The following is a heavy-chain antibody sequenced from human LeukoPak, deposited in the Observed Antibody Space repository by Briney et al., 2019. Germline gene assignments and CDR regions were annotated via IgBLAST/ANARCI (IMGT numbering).Heavy chain of an antibody. Sequence: GGSLRLSCAASGFTFSDYYMSWIRQAPGKGLEWVSYISNSDNAIYYADSVKGRFTISRDNAKNSLYLQMNSLRAEDTAIYYCARAEKTFDIWGQGTMVTVSS. CDR3: ARAEKTFDI. V-gene: IGHV3-11*04. J-gene: IGHJ3*02. CDR1: GFTFSDYY. CDR2: ISNSDNAI.